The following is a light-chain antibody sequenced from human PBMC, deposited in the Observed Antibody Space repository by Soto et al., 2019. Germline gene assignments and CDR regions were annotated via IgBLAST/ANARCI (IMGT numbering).Light chain of an antibody. CDR1: QIVSSY. J-gene: IGKJ5*01. V-gene: IGKV3-11*01. Sequence: EIVLTQSPATLSLSPGERATLSCRGSQIVSSYLAWYQQKPGQAPRLLIYDASNRATGIPARFSGSGSGTDFTLTISRLEPEHFAVYYCQQRSNLFRQGPRLEIK. CDR3: QQRSNL. CDR2: DAS.